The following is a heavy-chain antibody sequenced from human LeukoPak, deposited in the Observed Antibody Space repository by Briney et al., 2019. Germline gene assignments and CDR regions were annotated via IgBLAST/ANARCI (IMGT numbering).Heavy chain of an antibody. CDR2: FDPEDGET. CDR1: GYTLTELS. V-gene: IGHV1-24*01. D-gene: IGHD3-22*01. CDR3: ATDLPHVYYYDSSGYYMDY. Sequence: ASVKVSCKVSGYTLTELSMHWVRQAPGKGLEWMGGFDPEDGETIYAQKFRGRVTMTEDTSTGTAYMELSSLRSEDTAVYYCATDLPHVYYYDSSGYYMDYWGQGTLVTVSS. J-gene: IGHJ4*02.